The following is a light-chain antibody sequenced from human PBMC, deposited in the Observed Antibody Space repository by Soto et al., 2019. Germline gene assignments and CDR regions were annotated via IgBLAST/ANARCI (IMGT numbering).Light chain of an antibody. Sequence: EIVMTQSPATLSVSPGERATLSCRASQSVSGNLAWYQQKPGQAPRLLIYGASTRATGLPARFSGSGSGTEFTLTISSLQSEDFPLYYCQQYDHWTFTFGTGTKVDIK. CDR2: GAS. V-gene: IGKV3-15*01. CDR3: QQYDHWTFT. CDR1: QSVSGN. J-gene: IGKJ3*01.